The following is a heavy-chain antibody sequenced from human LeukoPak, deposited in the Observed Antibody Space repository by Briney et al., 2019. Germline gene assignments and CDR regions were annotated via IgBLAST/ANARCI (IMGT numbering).Heavy chain of an antibody. CDR3: AKEGAPLGGRPDY. V-gene: IGHV3-30*02. J-gene: IGHJ4*02. D-gene: IGHD3-16*01. Sequence: GGSLRLSCAASGFSFTSCAMHWVRQAPGKGLEWVAFIRDDGNNIHYADSVKDRFTISRDNSKNTLYLQMNSLRVEDTAVYYCAKEGAPLGGRPDYWGQGTLVTVSS. CDR1: GFSFTSCA. CDR2: IRDDGNNI.